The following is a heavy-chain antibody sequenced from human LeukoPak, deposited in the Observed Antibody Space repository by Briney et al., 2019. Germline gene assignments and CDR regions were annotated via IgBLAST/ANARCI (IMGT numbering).Heavy chain of an antibody. CDR2: ISYDGSNK. Sequence: GGSLRLSCAASGFTFSSYGMHWVRQAPGKGLEWVAVISYDGSNKYYADSVKGRFTISRDNSKNTLYLQMNSLRAEDTAVYYCARDRNSYDSSSLDYWGQGSLVTVSS. CDR1: GFTFSSYG. J-gene: IGHJ4*02. CDR3: ARDRNSYDSSSLDY. V-gene: IGHV3-30*03. D-gene: IGHD3-22*01.